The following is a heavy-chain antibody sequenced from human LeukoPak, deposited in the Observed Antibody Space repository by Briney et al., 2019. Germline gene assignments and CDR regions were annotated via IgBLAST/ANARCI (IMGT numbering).Heavy chain of an antibody. CDR3: AKPISGGLAVTADWFHP. CDR2: INANSGTT. CDR1: GLTFSSYA. J-gene: IGHJ5*01. Sequence: GGSLRLSCAASGLTFSSYAMSWLRQPPGKGLEWVSTINANSGTTSYAASVRGRFTISRDNSKNALYLQLTTLRADDTATYYCAKPISGGLAVTADWFHPWGQGTLVVVSS. V-gene: IGHV3-23*01. D-gene: IGHD6-19*01.